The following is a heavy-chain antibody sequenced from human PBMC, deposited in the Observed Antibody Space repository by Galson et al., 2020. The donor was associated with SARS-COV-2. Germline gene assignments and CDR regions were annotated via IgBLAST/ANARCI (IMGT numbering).Heavy chain of an antibody. CDR3: ARDRVEMATIPLAGMDV. V-gene: IGHV3-21*01. CDR2: ISSSSSYI. CDR1: GFTFSSYS. Sequence: GGSLRLSCAATGFTFSSYSMNWVRQAPGKGLEWVSSISSSSSYIYYADSVKGRFTISRDNAKNPLYLQMNSLRAEDTAVYYCARDRVEMATIPLAGMDVWGQGTTVTVSS. J-gene: IGHJ6*02. D-gene: IGHD5-12*01.